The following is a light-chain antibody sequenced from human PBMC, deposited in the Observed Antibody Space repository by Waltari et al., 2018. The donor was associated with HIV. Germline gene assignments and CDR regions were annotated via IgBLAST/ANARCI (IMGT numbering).Light chain of an antibody. CDR2: YDE. CDR1: RSNIGNNA. CDR3: AAWDDYLNGYV. J-gene: IGLJ1*01. V-gene: IGLV1-36*01. Sequence: QSVLTQPPSVSEAPRQRVTISCSGSRSNIGNNAVNCYQQVPGKAPKLLLYYDELLSSGVSDRFSGSKSGTSASLAIRGLQSEDEAEYYCAAWDDYLNGYVFGSGTKVTVL.